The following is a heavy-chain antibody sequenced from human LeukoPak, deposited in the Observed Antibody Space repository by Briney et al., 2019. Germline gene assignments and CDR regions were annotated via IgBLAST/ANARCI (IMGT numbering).Heavy chain of an antibody. Sequence: SSETLSLTCTVSGGPISSYYWSWIRQPPGKGLEWIGYIYYSGSTNYNPSLKSRVTISVDTSKNQFSLKLSSVTAADTAVYYCASSSGGRRYFDYWGQGTLVTVSS. D-gene: IGHD2-15*01. CDR3: ASSSGGRRYFDY. V-gene: IGHV4-59*01. J-gene: IGHJ4*02. CDR2: IYYSGST. CDR1: GGPISSYY.